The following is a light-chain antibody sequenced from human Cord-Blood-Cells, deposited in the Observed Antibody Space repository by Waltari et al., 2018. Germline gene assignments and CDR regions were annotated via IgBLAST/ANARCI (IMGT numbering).Light chain of an antibody. V-gene: IGLV2-14*03. CDR1: SSDVGGYNY. CDR3: SSYTSSSTYV. J-gene: IGLJ1*01. CDR2: DVS. Sequence: QSALTQPASVSGSPGQSITISCTGTSSDVGGYNYVPWYQQHPGKAPKLMIYDVSNRPSGVSNRFSGSKSGNTASLTISVLQAEDEADYYCSSYTSSSTYVFGTGTKVTVL.